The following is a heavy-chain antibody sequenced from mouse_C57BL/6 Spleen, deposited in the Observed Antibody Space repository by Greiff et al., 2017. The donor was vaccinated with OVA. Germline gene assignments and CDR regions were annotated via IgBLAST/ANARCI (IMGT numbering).Heavy chain of an antibody. V-gene: IGHV1-69*01. Sequence: VPLQQPGAELVMPGASVKLSCKASGYTFTSYWMHWVKQRPGQGLEWIGEIDPSASYTNSTQKFYGKSTLTVDKSSSTAYKQLINLTSEDSAVYYCASTSNWDRYYFDYWGKGTTLTVSS. D-gene: IGHD4-1*01. CDR3: ASTSNWDRYYFDY. CDR1: GYTFTSYW. CDR2: IDPSASYT. J-gene: IGHJ2*01.